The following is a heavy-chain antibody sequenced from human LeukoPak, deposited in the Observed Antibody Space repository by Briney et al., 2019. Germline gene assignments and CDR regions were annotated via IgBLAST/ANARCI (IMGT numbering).Heavy chain of an antibody. Sequence: PGGSLRLSCAASGFTVSSNYMSWVRQAPGKGLEWVSAISGSGGSTYYADSVKGRFTISRDNSKNTLYLQMNSLRAEDTAVYYCAKGFVVVAATLDYWGREPWSPSPQ. V-gene: IGHV3-23*01. CDR1: GFTVSSNY. J-gene: IGHJ4*02. CDR2: ISGSGGST. CDR3: AKGFVVVAATLDY. D-gene: IGHD2-15*01.